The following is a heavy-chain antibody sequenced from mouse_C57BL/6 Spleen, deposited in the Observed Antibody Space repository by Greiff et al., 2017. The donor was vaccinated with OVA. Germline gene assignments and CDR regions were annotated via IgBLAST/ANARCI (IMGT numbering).Heavy chain of an antibody. Sequence: EVQVVESGGGLVQPGGSLKLSCAASGFTFSDYGMAWVRQAPRKGPEWVAFISNLAYSIYYADTVTGRFTIARENAKNTLYLEMSSLRSEDKSMYYCARRDGSRGWFAYWGQGTLVTVSA. CDR3: ARRDGSRGWFAY. CDR2: ISNLAYSI. CDR1: GFTFSDYG. V-gene: IGHV5-15*01. D-gene: IGHD1-1*01. J-gene: IGHJ3*01.